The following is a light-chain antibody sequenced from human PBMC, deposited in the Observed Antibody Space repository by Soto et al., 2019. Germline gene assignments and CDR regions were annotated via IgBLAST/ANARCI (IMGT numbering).Light chain of an antibody. Sequence: QSVLTQPPSVSAAPGQKVTISCSGTSSNIGNNFVSWYQKFPGTAPKLLICDNNKRPSGIPDRFSGSKSGTSATLDITRLQTGDEADYYCATWDDSLSAAAFGPGTKLTVL. CDR1: SSNIGNNF. CDR3: ATWDDSLSAAA. CDR2: DNN. J-gene: IGLJ1*01. V-gene: IGLV1-51*01.